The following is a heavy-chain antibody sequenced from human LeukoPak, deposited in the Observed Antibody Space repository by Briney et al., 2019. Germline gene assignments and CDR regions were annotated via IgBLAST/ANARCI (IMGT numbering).Heavy chain of an antibody. Sequence: GGSLGLSCEASGFSFSTVPMSWVRQVPGKGLECVSYIIASGDSAYYADSVRGRFTISRDNSKNTLYLQMDDLRAEDSAVYYCATHILLWSGLFDSWGQGALVSVSS. CDR2: IIASGDSA. D-gene: IGHD3-3*01. CDR1: GFSFSTVP. J-gene: IGHJ4*02. CDR3: ATHILLWSGLFDS. V-gene: IGHV3-23*01.